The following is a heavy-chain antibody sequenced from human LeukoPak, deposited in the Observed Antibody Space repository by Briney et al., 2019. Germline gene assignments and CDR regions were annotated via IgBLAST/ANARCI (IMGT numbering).Heavy chain of an antibody. CDR2: IYYSGST. CDR1: GGSISNYY. J-gene: IGHJ4*02. D-gene: IGHD2-2*01. Sequence: SETLSLTCTVSGGSISNYYWSWIRQPPGKGLEWIGYIYYSGSTSYNPSLKSRVTISVDTSKNQFSLKLSSVTAADTAVYYCARRFRYCSGTSCHHWDYWGQGTLVTVSS. V-gene: IGHV4-59*12. CDR3: ARRFRYCSGTSCHHWDY.